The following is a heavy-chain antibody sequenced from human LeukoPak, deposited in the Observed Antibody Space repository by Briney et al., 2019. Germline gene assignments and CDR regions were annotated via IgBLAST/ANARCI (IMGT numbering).Heavy chain of an antibody. D-gene: IGHD3-22*01. CDR2: IKQDGSQK. Sequence: GGSLRLSCVASGFTSSRYWMTWFRQAPGKGLEWVANIKQDGSQKNYVDSVKGRFTISRDNAKKSLYLQMNSLRGEDTAVYYCAGFNYYDSSGYYSVDYWGQGTLVTVSS. CDR3: AGFNYYDSSGYYSVDY. J-gene: IGHJ4*02. CDR1: GFTSSRYW. V-gene: IGHV3-7*01.